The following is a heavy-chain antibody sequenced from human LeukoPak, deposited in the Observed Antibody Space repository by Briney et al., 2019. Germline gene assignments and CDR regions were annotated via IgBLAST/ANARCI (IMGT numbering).Heavy chain of an antibody. Sequence: GGSLRLSCAVAGFTFSSDWMTWVRQAPGKGLEWVASIKQDGSEKFYVYSVKGRSTISRDNAKNSLYLQMNSPRAEDTAVYYRARGANYFDYWGQGTLVTVSS. CDR3: ARGANYFDY. CDR1: GFTFSSDW. V-gene: IGHV3-7*04. CDR2: IKQDGSEK. J-gene: IGHJ4*02.